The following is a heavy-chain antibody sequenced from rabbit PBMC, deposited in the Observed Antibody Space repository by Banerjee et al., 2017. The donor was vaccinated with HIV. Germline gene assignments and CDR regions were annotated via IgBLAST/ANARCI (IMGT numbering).Heavy chain of an antibody. Sequence: QSLEESGGDLVKPGASLTLTCTASGFTLSSYWMCWVRQAPGKGLEWIGTIYAASGDIYYASWAKGRFTISKTSSTTVTLQMTSLTAADTATYFCASYDSVDYYYGLWGQGTLVTVS. D-gene: IGHD1-1*01. CDR2: IYAASGDI. CDR3: ASYDSVDYYYGL. CDR1: GFTLSSYW. J-gene: IGHJ3*01. V-gene: IGHV1S40*01.